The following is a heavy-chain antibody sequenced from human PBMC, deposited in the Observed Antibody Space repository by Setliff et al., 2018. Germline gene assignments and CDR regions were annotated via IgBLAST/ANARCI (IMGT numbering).Heavy chain of an antibody. D-gene: IGHD6-25*01. CDR1: GFTFRTFS. V-gene: IGHV3-21*01. CDR3: ARAPANGGHDAFDI. J-gene: IGHJ3*02. Sequence: GGSLRLSCAASGFTFRTFSMHWVRQAPGKGLEWVSSISPDSIYIYYADSVKGRLTISRDNAWDSLYLQMNSLGAEDTAVYYCARAPANGGHDAFDIWGRGTMVTVSS. CDR2: ISPDSIYI.